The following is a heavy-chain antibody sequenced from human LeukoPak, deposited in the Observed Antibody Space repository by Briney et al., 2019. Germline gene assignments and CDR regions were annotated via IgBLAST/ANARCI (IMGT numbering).Heavy chain of an antibody. CDR3: AKRWNYYYYMDV. D-gene: IGHD3-3*01. CDR1: GFTFSSYA. V-gene: IGHV3-23*01. Sequence: GALRLSCAASGFTFSSYAMSWVRQAPGKGLEWVSAISGSGGSTYYADSVKGRFTISRDNSKNTLYLQMNSLRAEDTAVYYCAKRWNYYYYMDVWGKGTTVTVSS. J-gene: IGHJ6*03. CDR2: ISGSGGST.